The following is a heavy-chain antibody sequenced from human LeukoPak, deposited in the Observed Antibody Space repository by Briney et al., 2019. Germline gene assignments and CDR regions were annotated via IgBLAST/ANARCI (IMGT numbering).Heavy chain of an antibody. V-gene: IGHV3-11*05. CDR3: ARERSDYYDASGYANAFDI. Sequence: KAGGFLRLSCIASGFTFSDYAMTWVRQAPGKGLEWVSYIARDSTYTNYADSVKGLFTISRDNGRISLFLQMNSLRVDDTAVYYCARERSDYYDASGYANAFDIWGQGTMVTVSS. CDR1: GFTFSDYA. J-gene: IGHJ3*02. D-gene: IGHD3-22*01. CDR2: IARDSTYT.